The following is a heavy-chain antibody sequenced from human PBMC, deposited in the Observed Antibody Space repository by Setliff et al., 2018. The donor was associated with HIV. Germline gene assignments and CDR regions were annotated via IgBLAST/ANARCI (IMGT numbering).Heavy chain of an antibody. J-gene: IGHJ4*01. CDR2: IFHSGTT. CDR3: ARKHPHCTDGVCYTETFDY. D-gene: IGHD2-8*01. Sequence: PSETLSLTCTVSGYSISSGYYWGFIRQPLGKGLEWIGSIFHSGTTYYNPSLKSRVTMSVDTSENQFSLKLRSVTAAETAVYYCARKHPHCTDGVCYTETFDYWGHGMLVTVSS. V-gene: IGHV4-38-2*02. CDR1: GYSISSGYY.